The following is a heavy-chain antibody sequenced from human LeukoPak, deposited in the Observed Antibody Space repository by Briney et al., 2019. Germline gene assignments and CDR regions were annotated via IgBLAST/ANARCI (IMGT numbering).Heavy chain of an antibody. Sequence: PSETLSLTCTVSGGVISSSSYYWGWIRQPPGKGLEWIGSIYYSGSTYYNPSLKSRVTISVDTSKNQFSLKLSSVTAADTAVHYCARRPTSSGYDPPFDYWGQGTLVTVSS. CDR1: GGVISSSSYY. D-gene: IGHD5-12*01. V-gene: IGHV4-39*01. J-gene: IGHJ4*02. CDR3: ARRPTSSGYDPPFDY. CDR2: IYYSGST.